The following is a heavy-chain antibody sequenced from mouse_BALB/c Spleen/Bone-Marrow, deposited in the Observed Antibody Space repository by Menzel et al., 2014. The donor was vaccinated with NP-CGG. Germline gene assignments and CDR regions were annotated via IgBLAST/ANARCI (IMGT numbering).Heavy chain of an antibody. V-gene: IGHV4-1*02. D-gene: IGHD2-3*01. Sequence: DVQLVESGGGLVQPGGSLKLSCTASGFELSGYWMSWVRQAPGKGLEWIGEINPNSRTINYTPSLKERFIISRDNAKNTLYLQMSKVRSEDTALYFCARCGYCGWLAYWGQGTLATVSA. CDR2: INPNSRTI. J-gene: IGHJ3*01. CDR3: ARCGYCGWLAY. CDR1: GFELSGYW.